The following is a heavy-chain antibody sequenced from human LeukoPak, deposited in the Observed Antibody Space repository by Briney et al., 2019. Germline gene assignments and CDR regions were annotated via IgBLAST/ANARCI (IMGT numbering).Heavy chain of an antibody. CDR2: ISYDGSNK. J-gene: IGHJ6*02. V-gene: IGHV3-30-3*01. CDR3: AAVVPAAIREYYYYGMDV. Sequence: GGSLRLSCAASGFTFNNYAMHWVRQAPGKGLEWVAVISYDGSNKYYADSVKGRFTISRDNSKNTLYLQMNSLRPEDTAVYYCAAVVPAAIREYYYYGMDVWGQGTTVTVSS. CDR1: GFTFNNYA. D-gene: IGHD2-2*01.